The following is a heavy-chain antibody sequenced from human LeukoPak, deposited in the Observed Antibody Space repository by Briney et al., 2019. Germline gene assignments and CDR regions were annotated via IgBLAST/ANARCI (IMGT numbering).Heavy chain of an antibody. CDR1: GFSFKDYN. CDR3: ARDLAAWDV. V-gene: IGHV3-30*03. Sequence: HPGRSLRLSCSASGFSFKDYNMHWVRQAPGKGLEWIGIIKYDGSNKFYTESVEGRFTISRDNAENTMFLQMNSLRAEDSAIYYCARDLAAWDVWGKGTTVTVSS. CDR2: IKYDGSNK. J-gene: IGHJ6*04.